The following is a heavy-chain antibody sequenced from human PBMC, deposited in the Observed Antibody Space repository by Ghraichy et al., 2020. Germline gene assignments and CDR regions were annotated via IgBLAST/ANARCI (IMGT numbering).Heavy chain of an antibody. CDR2: ISYDGSNK. CDR3: AKDDYLEGYTYGFFDS. Sequence: GGSLRLSGTASGFTFSSYSMHWVRQAPGKGLEWVAVISYDGSNKYYADSVKGRFTISRDNSKNTLYLQMNSLRAEDTAVYYCAKDDYLEGYTYGFFDSWGQVILVSVS. V-gene: IGHV3-30*18. D-gene: IGHD5-18*01. CDR1: GFTFSSYS. J-gene: IGHJ4*02.